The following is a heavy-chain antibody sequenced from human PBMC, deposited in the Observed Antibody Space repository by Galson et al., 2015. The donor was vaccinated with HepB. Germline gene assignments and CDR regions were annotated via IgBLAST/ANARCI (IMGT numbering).Heavy chain of an antibody. V-gene: IGHV3-21*01. J-gene: IGHJ4*02. Sequence: SLRLSCAASGFTFSSYSMNWVRQAPGKGLEWVSSISSSSSYIYYADSVKGRFTISRDNAKNSLYLQMNSLRAEDTAVYYCAREPLAAAGTNYFDYWGQGTLVTVSS. D-gene: IGHD6-13*01. CDR3: AREPLAAAGTNYFDY. CDR1: GFTFSSYS. CDR2: ISSSSSYI.